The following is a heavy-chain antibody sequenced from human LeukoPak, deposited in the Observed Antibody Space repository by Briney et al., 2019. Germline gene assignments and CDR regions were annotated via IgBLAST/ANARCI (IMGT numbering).Heavy chain of an antibody. V-gene: IGHV3-43*02. J-gene: IGHJ4*02. CDR3: AISDHYFDY. Sequence: PGGSLRLSCAAPGFTFDDYAIHWVRQPPGKGLERVSLISGDGGSTYYADSVKGRFAISRDNSKNSLYLQMNSLRTEDTALYYCAISDHYFDYWGQGTLVTVSS. CDR2: ISGDGGST. CDR1: GFTFDDYA.